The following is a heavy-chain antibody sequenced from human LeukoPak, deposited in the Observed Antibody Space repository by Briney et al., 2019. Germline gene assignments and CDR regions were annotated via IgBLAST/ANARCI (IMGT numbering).Heavy chain of an antibody. D-gene: IGHD1-26*01. V-gene: IGHV4-34*01. J-gene: IGHJ4*02. CDR2: INHSGST. CDR1: GGSFSGYY. Sequence: TSETLSLTCAVYGGSFSGYYWSWIRQPPGKGLEWIGEINHSGSTNYNPSLKSRVTISVDTSKNQFSLKLSSVTAADTAVYYCARGLGLASADYWGQGTLVTVFS. CDR3: ARGLGLASADY.